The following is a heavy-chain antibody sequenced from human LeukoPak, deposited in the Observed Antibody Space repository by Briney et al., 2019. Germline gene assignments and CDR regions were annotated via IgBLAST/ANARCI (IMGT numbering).Heavy chain of an antibody. CDR2: ISSSGSTI. Sequence: PGGSLRLSCAASGFTFSSYEMNWVRQAPGKGLEWVSYISSSGSTIYYADSVKGRFTISRDNAKNSLHLQMNSLRAEDTAVYYCARGGGSLPFDYWGQGTLVTVSS. J-gene: IGHJ4*02. D-gene: IGHD3-10*01. CDR3: ARGGGSLPFDY. V-gene: IGHV3-48*03. CDR1: GFTFSSYE.